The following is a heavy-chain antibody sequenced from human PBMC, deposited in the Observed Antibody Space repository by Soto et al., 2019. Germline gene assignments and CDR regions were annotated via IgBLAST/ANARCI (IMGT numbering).Heavy chain of an antibody. Sequence: PSETLSLTCTVSGGSISSGGYYWSWIRQHPGKGLEWIGYIYYSGSTYYNPSLKSRVTISVDTYKNQFSLKLSSVTAADTAVYYCPRSFCGAAGEPFDFCSHGTLV. CDR3: PRSFCGAAGEPFDF. D-gene: IGHD6-13*01. CDR1: GGSISSGGYY. CDR2: IYYSGST. J-gene: IGHJ4*01. V-gene: IGHV4-31*03.